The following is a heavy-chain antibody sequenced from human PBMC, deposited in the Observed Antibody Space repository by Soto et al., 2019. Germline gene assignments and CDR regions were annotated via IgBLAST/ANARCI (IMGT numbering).Heavy chain of an antibody. CDR2: IYAGGGT. Sequence: EEQLVESGGGLIQPGGSLRLSCAASGFAVSDSYMNWVRQAPGKGLEWASLIYAGGGTYYAGSVKGRFTISRDNSKNTLYRQMCSRRAEATAVYYCARQRANEYGDPNDAFDMRGQGTMVTVSS. J-gene: IGHJ3*02. D-gene: IGHD4-17*01. CDR1: GFAVSDSY. V-gene: IGHV3-53*01. CDR3: ARQRANEYGDPNDAFDM.